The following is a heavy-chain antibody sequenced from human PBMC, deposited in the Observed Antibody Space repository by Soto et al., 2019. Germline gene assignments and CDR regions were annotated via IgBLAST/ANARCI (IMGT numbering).Heavy chain of an antibody. CDR1: GGSISSGGYS. CDR3: ARVPGP. V-gene: IGHV4-30-2*01. D-gene: IGHD7-27*01. J-gene: IGHJ5*02. CDR2: IYXRXXX. Sequence: TLSLTCAVSGGSISSGGYSWSWIRQQXXXXXXWIXXIYXRXXXXXKXXXXXXVTKPAETSKKQFSMKLSSVTAADTAVYYCARVPGPWGKGNMVTV.